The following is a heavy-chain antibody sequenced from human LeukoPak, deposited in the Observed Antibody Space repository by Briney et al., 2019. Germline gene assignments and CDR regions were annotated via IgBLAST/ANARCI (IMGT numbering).Heavy chain of an antibody. Sequence: ASVKVSCKASGYTFTSYYTHWVRQAPGQGLEWMGIINPSGGSTSYAQKFQGRVTMTRDTSTSTVYMELSSLRSEDTAVYYCARPYYDILTGYFDGYYFDYWGQGTLVTVSS. V-gene: IGHV1-46*01. D-gene: IGHD3-9*01. CDR2: INPSGGST. CDR3: ARPYYDILTGYFDGYYFDY. CDR1: GYTFTSYY. J-gene: IGHJ4*02.